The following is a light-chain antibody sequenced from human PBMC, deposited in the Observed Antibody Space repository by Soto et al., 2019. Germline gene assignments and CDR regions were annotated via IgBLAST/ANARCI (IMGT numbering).Light chain of an antibody. J-gene: IGKJ5*01. CDR2: DAS. CDR3: QQYNTYST. V-gene: IGKV1-5*01. CDR1: QSISRG. Sequence: DILMAQSPSTLSASVGARVTITCRASQSISRGLAWYQQKPGKAPQALIYDASSLKSGVPSRFSGNGSGTEFTLTISSLQPDDFATYYCQQYNTYSTFGQGTRLEI.